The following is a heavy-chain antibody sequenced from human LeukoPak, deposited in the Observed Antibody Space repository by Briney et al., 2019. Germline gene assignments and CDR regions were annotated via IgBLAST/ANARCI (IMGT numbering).Heavy chain of an antibody. Sequence: PGGSLGLSCAASGFIFSGYVIHWVRQAPGKGLEWVAVISYDGSGEYYTDSVKGRFTIYRDNSKNTLYLQMNSLRTEDTAVYYCARVPYVSGTFDYWGQGTLVTVSS. CDR2: ISYDGSGE. CDR1: GFIFSGYV. D-gene: IGHD3-10*01. V-gene: IGHV3-30-3*01. CDR3: ARVPYVSGTFDY. J-gene: IGHJ4*02.